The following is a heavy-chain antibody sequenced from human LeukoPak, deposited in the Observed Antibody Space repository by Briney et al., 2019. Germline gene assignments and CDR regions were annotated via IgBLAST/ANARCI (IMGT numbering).Heavy chain of an antibody. CDR1: GFTFSNYA. D-gene: IGHD1-20*01. V-gene: IGHV3-21*01. CDR2: ISRSSSYI. CDR3: AREYNSPNRFDY. Sequence: PGRSLRLSCAASGFTFSNYAMHWVRQAPGKGLEWVSSISRSSSYINYADSVKGRFTISRDNAKNSLYLQMNSLRAEDTAVYYCAREYNSPNRFDYWGQGTLVTIFS. J-gene: IGHJ4*02.